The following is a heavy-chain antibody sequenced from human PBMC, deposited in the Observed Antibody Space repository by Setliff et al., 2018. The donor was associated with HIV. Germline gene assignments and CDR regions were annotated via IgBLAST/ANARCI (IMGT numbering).Heavy chain of an antibody. Sequence: ASVKVSCKASGYTFTSYYMHWVRQAPGQGLEWMGIINPSGGSTNYAQKFQGRVTITADESTSTAYVELSSLRSEDTAVYYCALPVLGGYSYGYFDYWGQGTLVTVSS. D-gene: IGHD5-18*01. CDR1: GYTFTSYY. CDR3: ALPVLGGYSYGYFDY. J-gene: IGHJ4*02. CDR2: INPSGGST. V-gene: IGHV1-46*01.